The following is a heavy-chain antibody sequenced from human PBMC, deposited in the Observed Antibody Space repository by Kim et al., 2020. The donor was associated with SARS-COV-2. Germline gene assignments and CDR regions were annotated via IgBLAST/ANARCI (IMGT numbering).Heavy chain of an antibody. CDR2: ISYSRIT. Sequence: SETLSLTCTVSGGSLSTSGYYWGWIRQPPGKGLEWIGSISYSRITRYNPSLKSRVTVSVDTPTNQFSLKVTSVTAADTAVYYCARGVGIAAAGAWGQGTL. CDR1: GGSLSTSGYY. V-gene: IGHV4-39*01. J-gene: IGHJ5*02. D-gene: IGHD6-25*01. CDR3: ARGVGIAAAGA.